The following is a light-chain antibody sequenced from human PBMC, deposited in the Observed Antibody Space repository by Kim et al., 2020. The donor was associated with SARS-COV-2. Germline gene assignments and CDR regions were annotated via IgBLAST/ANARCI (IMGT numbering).Light chain of an antibody. Sequence: GQRVTISCTGRSSNIGAGYDVHWYQQLPGTAPKLLIYGNSNRPSGVPDRFSGSKSGTSASLAITGLQAEDEADYYCHSYDSSLSGVFGTGTKVTVL. CDR1: SSNIGAGYD. J-gene: IGLJ1*01. V-gene: IGLV1-40*01. CDR2: GNS. CDR3: HSYDSSLSGV.